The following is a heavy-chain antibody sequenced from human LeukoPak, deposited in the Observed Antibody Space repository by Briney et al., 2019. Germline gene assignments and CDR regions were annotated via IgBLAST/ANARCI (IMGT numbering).Heavy chain of an antibody. D-gene: IGHD3-22*01. J-gene: IGHJ5*02. CDR2: IYYSGST. CDR3: AGTGYYYDSSGYTPLPT. Sequence: SETLSLTCTVSGGSTSSSSYYWGWIRQPPGKGLEWIGSIYYSGSTYYNPSLKSRVTISVDTSKNQFSLKLSSVTAADTAVYYCAGTGYYYDSSGYTPLPTWGQGTLVTVSS. CDR1: GGSTSSSSYY. V-gene: IGHV4-39*01.